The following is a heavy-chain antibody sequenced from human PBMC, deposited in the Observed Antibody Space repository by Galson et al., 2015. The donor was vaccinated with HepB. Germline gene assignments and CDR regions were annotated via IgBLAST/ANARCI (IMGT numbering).Heavy chain of an antibody. D-gene: IGHD2-21*02. J-gene: IGHJ6*02. Sequence: SLRLSCAASGLTFSSYWMSWVRQAPGKGLEWVANIKQDGSEKYYVDSVKGRFTISRDNAKNSLYLQMNSLRAEDTAVYYCARDSGAYCGGDCYSYYYYYYGLDVWGQGTTVTVSS. V-gene: IGHV3-7*03. CDR2: IKQDGSEK. CDR3: ARDSGAYCGGDCYSYYYYYYGLDV. CDR1: GLTFSSYW.